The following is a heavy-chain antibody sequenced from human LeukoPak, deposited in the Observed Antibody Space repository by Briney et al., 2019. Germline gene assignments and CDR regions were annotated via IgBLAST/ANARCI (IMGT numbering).Heavy chain of an antibody. CDR2: INPSGGST. CDR1: GYTFTGYY. D-gene: IGHD4-11*01. CDR3: AREMISSDYSFDY. Sequence: ASVKVSCKASGYTFTGYYMHWVRQAPGQGLEWMGWINPSGGSTSYAQKFQGRVTMTRDMSTSTVYMELSSLRSEDTAVYYCAREMISSDYSFDYWGQGTLVTVSS. V-gene: IGHV1-46*01. J-gene: IGHJ4*02.